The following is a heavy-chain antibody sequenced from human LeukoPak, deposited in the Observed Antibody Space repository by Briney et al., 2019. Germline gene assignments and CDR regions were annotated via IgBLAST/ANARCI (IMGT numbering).Heavy chain of an antibody. V-gene: IGHV3-23*01. CDR3: VKGRISEDGLDF. CDR2: SSSGNT. J-gene: IGHJ4*02. CDR1: GFTFSRSA. D-gene: IGHD6-13*01. Sequence: PGGSLRLSCAASGFTFSRSAMTWVRQTPGKGLDWVSSSSSGNTYYADSAKGRFTISRDNSKNMLYLQMNSLRAEDTAVYYCVKGRISEDGLDFWGQGTLVTVSS.